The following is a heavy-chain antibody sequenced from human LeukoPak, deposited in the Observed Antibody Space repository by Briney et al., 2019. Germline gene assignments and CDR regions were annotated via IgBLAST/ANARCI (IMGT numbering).Heavy chain of an antibody. J-gene: IGHJ6*03. V-gene: IGHV1-69*01. D-gene: IGHD2-2*01. CDR3: ASGRDIVVVPAAVPTPGNFYYYYYMDV. CDR2: IIPIFGTA. Sequence: ASVKVSCMASGGTFSSYAISWVRQAPGQGLEWVGGIIPIFGTANYAQKFQGRVTITADESTSTAYMELSSLRSEDTAVYYCASGRDIVVVPAAVPTPGNFYYYYYMDVWGKGTTVTVSS. CDR1: GGTFSSYA.